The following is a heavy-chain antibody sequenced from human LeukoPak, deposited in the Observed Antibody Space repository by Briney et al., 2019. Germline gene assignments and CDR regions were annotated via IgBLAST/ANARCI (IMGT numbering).Heavy chain of an antibody. CDR3: ARGYLSGSYSPAIIDY. CDR2: INHSGST. CDR1: GGSFSGYY. J-gene: IGHJ4*02. D-gene: IGHD1-26*01. Sequence: PSETPSLTCAVYGGSFSGYYWSWIRQPPGKGLEWIGEINHSGSTNYNPSLKSRVTISVDTSKNQFSLKLSSVTAADTAVYYCARGYLSGSYSPAIIDYWGQGTLVTVSS. V-gene: IGHV4-34*01.